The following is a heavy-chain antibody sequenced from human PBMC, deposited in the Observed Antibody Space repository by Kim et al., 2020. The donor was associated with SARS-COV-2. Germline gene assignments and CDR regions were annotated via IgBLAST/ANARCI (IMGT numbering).Heavy chain of an antibody. D-gene: IGHD3-9*01. CDR2: INGDGSST. Sequence: GGSLRLSCAASGFTFSSYWMHWVRQAPGKGLVWVSRINGDGSSTSYADSVKGRFTISRDNAKNTLYLQMNSLRAEDTAVYYCARGGYDILTGHFDAFDIWGQGTMVTVSS. CDR1: GFTFSSYW. J-gene: IGHJ3*02. V-gene: IGHV3-74*01. CDR3: ARGGYDILTGHFDAFDI.